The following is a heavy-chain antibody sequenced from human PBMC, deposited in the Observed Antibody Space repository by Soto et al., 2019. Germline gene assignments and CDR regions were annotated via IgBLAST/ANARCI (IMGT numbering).Heavy chain of an antibody. CDR3: ARVERGTATTIVDALDI. CDR1: GDFISSGDNY. J-gene: IGHJ3*02. Sequence: SETLSLTCTVSGDFISSGDNYWSWIRQPPGKGLEWIGNIYYSGSTYYNPSLKTRVTISVDTSKNQFSLRLSSVTAADTALYYCARVERGTATTIVDALDIWGPGTMVTVSS. D-gene: IGHD1-1*01. CDR2: IYYSGST. V-gene: IGHV4-30-4*01.